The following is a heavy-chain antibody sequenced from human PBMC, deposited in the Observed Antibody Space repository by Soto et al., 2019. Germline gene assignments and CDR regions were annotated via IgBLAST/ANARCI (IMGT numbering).Heavy chain of an antibody. D-gene: IGHD3-22*01. Sequence: ASETLSLTCTVSGGSISSSSYYWGWIRQPPGKGLEWIGSIYYSGSTYYNPSLKSRVTISVDTSKNQFSLKLSSVTAADTAVYYCARHGGYYYDSSGYYSHDAFDIWGQGTMVTVSS. CDR3: ARHGGYYYDSSGYYSHDAFDI. J-gene: IGHJ3*02. V-gene: IGHV4-39*01. CDR2: IYYSGST. CDR1: GGSISSSSYY.